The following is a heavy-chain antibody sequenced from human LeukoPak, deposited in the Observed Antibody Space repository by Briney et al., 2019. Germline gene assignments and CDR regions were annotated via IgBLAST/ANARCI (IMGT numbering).Heavy chain of an antibody. D-gene: IGHD3-3*01. CDR3: ARDGGKYYDFWSGYYSPHAWFDP. Sequence: SVKVSCKASGGTFSSYAISWVRQAPGQGLEWMGGIIPIFGTANYAQKFQGRVTTTADESTSTAYMELSSLRSEDTAVYYCARDGGKYYDFWSGYYSPHAWFDPWGQGTLVTVSS. CDR2: IIPIFGTA. V-gene: IGHV1-69*01. CDR1: GGTFSSYA. J-gene: IGHJ5*02.